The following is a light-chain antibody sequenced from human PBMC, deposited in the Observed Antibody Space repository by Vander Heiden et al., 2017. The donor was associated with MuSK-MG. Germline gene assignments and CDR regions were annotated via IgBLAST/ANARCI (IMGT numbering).Light chain of an antibody. CDR3: QQYCSSIT. CDR1: QSVSSSY. Sequence: EIVLTPSPATLAFYQGERPTLSCRASQSVSSSYLAWYQHKLCQAHRLIIYGASSSANGLPDRFSGSGSGQDFTLTSSRLENEGFAVYYLQQYCSSITFGRGTKVEIK. J-gene: IGKJ4*01. V-gene: IGKV3-20*01. CDR2: GAS.